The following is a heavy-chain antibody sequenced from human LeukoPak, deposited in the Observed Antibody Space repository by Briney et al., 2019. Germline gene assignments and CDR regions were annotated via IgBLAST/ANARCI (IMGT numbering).Heavy chain of an antibody. CDR3: VKEQSYGAYRVADY. D-gene: IGHD3-16*01. V-gene: IGHV3-30*18. CDR2: FSYNGIET. CDR1: GFMFSACG. Sequence: PGVSLRLFCAAWGFMFSACGMHWVRQSPNKGLEWLAVFSYNGIETYYADSVKGRFTISRDNSKNTLHLPMNSLRVEDTAVYYCVKEQSYGAYRVADYWGQGTLVTVSS. J-gene: IGHJ4*02.